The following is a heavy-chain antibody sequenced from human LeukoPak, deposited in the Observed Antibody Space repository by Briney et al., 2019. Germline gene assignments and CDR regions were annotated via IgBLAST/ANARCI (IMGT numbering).Heavy chain of an antibody. CDR2: IYTSGST. D-gene: IGHD2-2*01. V-gene: IGHV4-4*07. Sequence: SETLSLTCTVSGGSISSYYWSWIRQPAGKGLEWIGRIYTSGSTNYNPSLKSRVTMSVDTSKNQFSLKLSSVTAADTAVYYCARDFIVVPAADDASDIWGQGTMVTVSS. J-gene: IGHJ3*02. CDR1: GGSISSYY. CDR3: ARDFIVVPAADDASDI.